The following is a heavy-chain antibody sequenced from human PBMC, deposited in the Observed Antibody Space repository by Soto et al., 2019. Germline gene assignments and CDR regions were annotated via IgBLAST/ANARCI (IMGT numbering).Heavy chain of an antibody. CDR3: ARGSGVGFGEFPYDY. Sequence: QVQLVQSGVEVQKPGSSVKVSCKASGGTFSSYAISWVRQAPGQGLEGLGGIIPIFGTANYAQKFQGSVTSTADESTNTAYMERRSRRAADTDVYYCARGSGVGFGEFPYDYWGQGTLVTVSS. V-gene: IGHV1-69*01. J-gene: IGHJ4*02. D-gene: IGHD3-10*01. CDR1: GGTFSSYA. CDR2: IIPIFGTA.